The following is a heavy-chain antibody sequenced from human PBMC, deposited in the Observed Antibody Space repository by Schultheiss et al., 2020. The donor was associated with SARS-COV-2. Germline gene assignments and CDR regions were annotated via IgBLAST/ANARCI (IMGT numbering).Heavy chain of an antibody. D-gene: IGHD3-22*01. Sequence: GGSLRLSCAASGFTVSSNYMSWVRQAPGKGLEWVSVIYSGGSTYYADSVKGRFTISRDNSKNTLYLQMNSLRAEDTAVYYCARGGEYYYDSSGYTPDYWGQGTLVTVSS. CDR3: ARGGEYYYDSSGYTPDY. CDR1: GFTVSSNY. V-gene: IGHV3-66*01. CDR2: IYSGGST. J-gene: IGHJ4*02.